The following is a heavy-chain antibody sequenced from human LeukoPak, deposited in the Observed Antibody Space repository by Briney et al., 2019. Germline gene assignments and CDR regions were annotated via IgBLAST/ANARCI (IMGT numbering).Heavy chain of an antibody. CDR3: AKGAITIFGVVIATNWFDP. Sequence: PGGSLRLSCAASGFTFSSYAMSWVRQAPGKGLERVSAISGSGGSTYYADFVKGRFTISRDNSKNTLYLQMNSLRAEDTAVYYCAKGAITIFGVVIATNWFDPWGQGTLVTVSS. V-gene: IGHV3-23*01. CDR2: ISGSGGST. D-gene: IGHD3-3*01. CDR1: GFTFSSYA. J-gene: IGHJ5*02.